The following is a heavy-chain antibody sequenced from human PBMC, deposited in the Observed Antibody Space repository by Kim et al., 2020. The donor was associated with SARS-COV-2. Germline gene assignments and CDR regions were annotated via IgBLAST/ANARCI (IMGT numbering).Heavy chain of an antibody. CDR3: ARSRGMALGKGWFDP. Sequence: KFQGRVTMTRDTSISTAYMELSRLRSDDTAVYYCARSRGMALGKGWFDPWGQGTLVTVSS. V-gene: IGHV1-2*02. D-gene: IGHD7-27*01. J-gene: IGHJ5*02.